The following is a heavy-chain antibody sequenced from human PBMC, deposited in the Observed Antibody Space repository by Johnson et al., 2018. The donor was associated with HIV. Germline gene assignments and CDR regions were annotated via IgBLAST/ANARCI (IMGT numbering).Heavy chain of an antibody. CDR2: IKNDGSEK. CDR3: ARKGDGFDI. J-gene: IGHJ3*02. Sequence: VESGGSLRLSCVVSGFAFNTYWMSWARQAPGKGLEWVANIKNDGSEKYSVDSVKGRFTISRDNAKNSLYLEMQSLRAEDTAVYYCARKGDGFDIWGQGTMVIVSS. V-gene: IGHV3-7*05. CDR1: GFAFNTYW.